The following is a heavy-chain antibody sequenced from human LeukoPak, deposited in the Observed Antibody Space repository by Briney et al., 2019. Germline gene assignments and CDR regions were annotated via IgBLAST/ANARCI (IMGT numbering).Heavy chain of an antibody. CDR1: GFTFSSYA. CDR3: ARHRYCSGGSCYSDYYYYGMDV. CDR2: IKQDGSEK. V-gene: IGHV3-7*03. D-gene: IGHD2-15*01. Sequence: GGSLRLSCAASGFTFSSYAMHWVRQAPGKGLEWVANIKQDGSEKYYVDSVKGRFTISRDNAKNSLYLQMNSLRAEDTAVYYCARHRYCSGGSCYSDYYYYGMDVWGKGTTVTVSS. J-gene: IGHJ6*04.